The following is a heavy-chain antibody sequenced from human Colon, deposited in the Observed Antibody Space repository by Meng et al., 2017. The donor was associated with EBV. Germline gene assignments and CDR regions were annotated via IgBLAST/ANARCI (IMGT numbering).Heavy chain of an antibody. Sequence: QARLQQWGAGRLKPSETLSPACAVYGGSFSGYYWSWIRQPPEKGLEWIGEINHSGSTNYNPSLKSRVTISVDTSKKQFSLKLSSVTAADTAVYYCARGPGGSYYLYYFDYWGQGTLVTVSS. CDR2: INHSGST. V-gene: IGHV4-34*01. CDR1: GGSFSGYY. CDR3: ARGPGGSYYLYYFDY. D-gene: IGHD1-26*01. J-gene: IGHJ4*02.